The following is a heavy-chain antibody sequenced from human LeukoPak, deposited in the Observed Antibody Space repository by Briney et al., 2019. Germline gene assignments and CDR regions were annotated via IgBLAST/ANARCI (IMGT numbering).Heavy chain of an antibody. Sequence: PGGSLRLSCAASGFTFSSYAIHWVRQAPGKGLEWVAVISYEGSNKYYADSVKGRFTISRDNSKNTLYLQMNSLRAEDTSVYYCASSTTYYYDSSGYFPYDYWGQGTLVTVSS. CDR1: GFTFSSYA. J-gene: IGHJ4*02. CDR3: ASSTTYYYDSSGYFPYDY. V-gene: IGHV3-30*04. CDR2: ISYEGSNK. D-gene: IGHD3-22*01.